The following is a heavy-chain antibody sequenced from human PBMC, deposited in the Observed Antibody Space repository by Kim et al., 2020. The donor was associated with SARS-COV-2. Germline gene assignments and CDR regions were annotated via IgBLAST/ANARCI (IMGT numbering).Heavy chain of an antibody. D-gene: IGHD3-10*01. CDR3: AKTETRFRIWFGELLSCWFDP. CDR2: ISGSGGST. Sequence: GGSLRLSCAASGFTFSSYAMSWVRQAPGKGLEWVSAISGSGGSTYYADSVKGRFTISRDNSKNTLYLQMNSLRAEDTAVYYCAKTETRFRIWFGELLSCWFDPWGQGTLVTVSS. CDR1: GFTFSSYA. J-gene: IGHJ5*02. V-gene: IGHV3-23*01.